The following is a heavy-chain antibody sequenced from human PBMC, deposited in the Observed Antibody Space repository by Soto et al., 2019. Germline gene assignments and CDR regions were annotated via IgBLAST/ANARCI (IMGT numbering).Heavy chain of an antibody. D-gene: IGHD2-21*02. CDR1: GGSISSSSSNW. J-gene: IGHJ4*02. CDR3: AKFGGDWA. V-gene: IGHV4-4*02. Sequence: QVQLQESGPGLVKPSGTLSLTCAVSGGSISSSSSNWWSWVRQPPGKGLEWIGEIYHSGTTRYNHSLKSRVPVLVDQPKSQFSLQLSSVTAEGTAVYYCAKFGGDWAWGQGTLVTVSS. CDR2: IYHSGTT.